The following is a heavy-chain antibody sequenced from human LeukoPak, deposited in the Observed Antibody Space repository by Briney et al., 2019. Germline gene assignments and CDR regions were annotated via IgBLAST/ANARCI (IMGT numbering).Heavy chain of an antibody. D-gene: IGHD3-10*01. CDR1: GFTFSSYA. CDR2: ISGSGGST. CDR3: ARSSTNMVLYYFDF. J-gene: IGHJ4*02. Sequence: PGGSLRLSCAASGFTFSSYAMSWVRQAPGKGLEWVSAISGSGGSTYYADSVKGRFTISRDNSKSTLFLQMNSLRADDTAIYYCARSSTNMVLYYFDFWGQGTLVPVSS. V-gene: IGHV3-23*01.